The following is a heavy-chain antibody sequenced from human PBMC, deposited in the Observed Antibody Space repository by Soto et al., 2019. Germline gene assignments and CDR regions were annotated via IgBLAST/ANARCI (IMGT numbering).Heavy chain of an antibody. J-gene: IGHJ5*02. V-gene: IGHV4-39*01. CDR1: GGSISSSSYY. CDR3: APHTGATGYSYGYNWFDP. CDR2: IYYSGST. D-gene: IGHD5-18*01. Sequence: PXGTLSLTFTVSGGSISSSSYYGGWIRQPPGKGLEWIGSIYYSGSTYYNPSLKSRVTISVDTSKNQFSLKLSSVTAADTAVYYCAPHTGATGYSYGYNWFDPWGQGTLVTVSS.